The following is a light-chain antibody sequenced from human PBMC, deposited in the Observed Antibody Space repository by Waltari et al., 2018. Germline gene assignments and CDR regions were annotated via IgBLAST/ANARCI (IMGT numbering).Light chain of an antibody. V-gene: IGLV2-23*02. CDR1: SSDVGSYHR. CDR3: CSWRSGNTYV. CDR2: EVD. Sequence: QSALTQPASVSGFPGQSITISCIGTSSDVGSYHRVSWYQQHPGKAPKLIIYEVDKRPSGVSNRISGSKAGNTASLTISGLQAEDEADYYCCSWRSGNTYVFGTRTTVTVL. J-gene: IGLJ1*01.